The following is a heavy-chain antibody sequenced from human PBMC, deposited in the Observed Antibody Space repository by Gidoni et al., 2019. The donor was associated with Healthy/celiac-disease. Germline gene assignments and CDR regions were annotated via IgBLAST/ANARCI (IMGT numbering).Heavy chain of an antibody. V-gene: IGHV3-48*03. CDR2: ISSSGSTI. Sequence: EVQLVESVGGLVQPGGSLRLSCAASGFTFRSHEMNWVRQAPGKGLEWVSYISSSGSTIYYADSGKGRFTISRDNAKNSLYLQKNSLRAEDTAVYYCARGGSAVYYYYGMDVWGQGTTVTVSS. CDR1: GFTFRSHE. D-gene: IGHD2-15*01. J-gene: IGHJ6*02. CDR3: ARGGSAVYYYYGMDV.